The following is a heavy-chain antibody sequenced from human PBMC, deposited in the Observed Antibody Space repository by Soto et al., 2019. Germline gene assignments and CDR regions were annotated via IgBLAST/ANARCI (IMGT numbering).Heavy chain of an antibody. Sequence: QGQLVESGGGVVQPGRSLRLSCAASGFTFSNYGMHWVRQAPGKGLEWVAVISYDGSNKYYADSVKGRVTISRDNSKNTLYLQMNSLRAEDTAVYYCAKDLGSGSYLFDAFDIWGQGTMVTVSS. J-gene: IGHJ3*02. CDR3: AKDLGSGSYLFDAFDI. CDR2: ISYDGSNK. V-gene: IGHV3-30*18. D-gene: IGHD1-26*01. CDR1: GFTFSNYG.